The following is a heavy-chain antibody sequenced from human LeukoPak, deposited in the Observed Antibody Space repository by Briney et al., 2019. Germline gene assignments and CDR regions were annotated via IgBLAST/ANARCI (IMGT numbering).Heavy chain of an antibody. J-gene: IGHJ4*02. CDR2: ISYDGSNK. CDR3: ARDLSSGWYRGDCIDF. CDR1: GFTFSSYA. D-gene: IGHD6-19*01. Sequence: GGSLRLSCAASGFTFSSYAMHWVLQAPGKGLEWVAVISYDGSNKYYADSVKGRFTISRDNSKNTLYLQMNSLRPEDTAVYSCARDLSSGWYRGDCIDFWGQGILVTVSS. V-gene: IGHV3-30*01.